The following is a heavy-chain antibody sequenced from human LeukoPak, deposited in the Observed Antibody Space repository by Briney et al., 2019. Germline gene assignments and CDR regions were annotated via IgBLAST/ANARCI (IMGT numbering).Heavy chain of an antibody. V-gene: IGHV1-18*01. Sequence: GASVKVSCKASGYTFTSYGISWVRQAPGQGLEWMGWISAYNGNTNYAQKLQGRVTMTTDTSTSTAYMELRSLRSDDTAVYYCARNHIVLMQYWYFDFWGRGTLVTVSS. CDR3: ARNHIVLMQYWYFDF. D-gene: IGHD2-8*01. CDR2: ISAYNGNT. CDR1: GYTFTSYG. J-gene: IGHJ2*01.